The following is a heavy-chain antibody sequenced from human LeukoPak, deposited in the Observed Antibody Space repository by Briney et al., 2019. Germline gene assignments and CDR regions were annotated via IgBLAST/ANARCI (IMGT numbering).Heavy chain of an antibody. J-gene: IGHJ4*02. Sequence: GGSLRLSCAASGFTFSSYGMHWVRQAPGKGLEWVAVIWYDGSNKYYADSVKGRFTISRDNSKNTLYLQMNSLRAEDTAVYYCARALSGGYGSDPGDYWGQGALVTVSS. D-gene: IGHD6-19*01. CDR3: ARALSGGYGSDPGDY. V-gene: IGHV3-33*01. CDR1: GFTFSSYG. CDR2: IWYDGSNK.